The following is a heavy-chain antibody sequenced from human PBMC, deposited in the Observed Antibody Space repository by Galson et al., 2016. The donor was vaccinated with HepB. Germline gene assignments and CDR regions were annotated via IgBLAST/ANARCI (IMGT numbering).Heavy chain of an antibody. CDR1: GFTFSGYS. CDR2: ITSYGSHI. Sequence: SLRLSCAASGFTFSGYSMSWVRQAPGKGLEWVSSITSYGSHIFYADSVMGRFTISRDNAKNALYLQMTRLRAEDTAVYYCARPVDSRGDPFNYWGQGTMVTVSS. J-gene: IGHJ4*02. CDR3: ARPVDSRGDPFNY. V-gene: IGHV3-21*01. D-gene: IGHD5-12*01.